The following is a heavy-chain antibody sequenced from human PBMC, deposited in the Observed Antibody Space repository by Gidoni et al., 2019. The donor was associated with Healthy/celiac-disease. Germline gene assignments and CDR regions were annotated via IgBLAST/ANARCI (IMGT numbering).Heavy chain of an antibody. D-gene: IGHD6-13*01. CDR2: IYPGDSDT. V-gene: IGHV5-51*01. Sequence: EAQLVQSGAEVKTPGESLKITCKGSGYSFTSYWIGWVRQMPGKGLEWRGIIYPGDSDTSYSPSFQGQVTISADKSISTAYLQWSSLKASDTAMYYCARRRIAANQVGWFDPWGQGTLVTVSS. CDR3: ARRRIAANQVGWFDP. CDR1: GYSFTSYW. J-gene: IGHJ5*02.